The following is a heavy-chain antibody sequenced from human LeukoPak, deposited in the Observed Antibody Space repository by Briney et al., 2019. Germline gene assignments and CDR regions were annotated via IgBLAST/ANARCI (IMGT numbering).Heavy chain of an antibody. CDR1: GGSISSYY. J-gene: IGHJ4*02. V-gene: IGHV4-34*01. D-gene: IGHD3-10*01. CDR2: INHSGST. Sequence: SETLSLTCTVSGGSISSYYWSWIRQPPGQGLEWIGEINHSGSTNYNPSLKSRVTISVDTSKNQLSLRLSSVTAADTAVYYCARGVGDYWGQGTLVTVSS. CDR3: ARGVGDY.